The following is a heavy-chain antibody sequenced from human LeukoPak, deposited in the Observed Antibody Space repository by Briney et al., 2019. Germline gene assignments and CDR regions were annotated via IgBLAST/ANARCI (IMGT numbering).Heavy chain of an antibody. CDR1: GFTFSCYA. CDR3: AKNVGYDYWSGYLEFDP. CDR2: ISGSGDKT. Sequence: PGGSLRLSCAASGFTFSCYAMSWVRQAPGKGLEWVSDISGSGDKTYYADSVKGRFTISRDNSKNTLDLQMNSLRAEDTALYYCAKNVGYDYWSGYLEFDPWGQGTLVTVSS. D-gene: IGHD3-3*01. V-gene: IGHV3-23*01. J-gene: IGHJ5*02.